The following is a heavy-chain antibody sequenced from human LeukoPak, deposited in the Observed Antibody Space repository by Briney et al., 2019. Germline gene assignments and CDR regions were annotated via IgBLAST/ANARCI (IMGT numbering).Heavy chain of an antibody. D-gene: IGHD3-22*01. CDR2: IYYSGST. Sequence: SQTLSLTCTVSGGSISSGGYHWSWIRQHPGKGLEWIGYIYYSGSTYYNPSLKSRVTISVDTSKNQFSLKLSSVTAADTAVYYCARANYDSSGYTFDYWGQGTLVTVSS. V-gene: IGHV4-31*03. J-gene: IGHJ4*02. CDR3: ARANYDSSGYTFDY. CDR1: GGSISSGGYH.